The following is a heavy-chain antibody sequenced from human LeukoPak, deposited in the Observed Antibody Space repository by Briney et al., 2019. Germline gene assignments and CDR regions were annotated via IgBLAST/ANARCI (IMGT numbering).Heavy chain of an antibody. D-gene: IGHD2-8*02. J-gene: IGHJ4*02. CDR1: GFSFSSYG. V-gene: IGHV3-33*06. Sequence: HSGRSLRLSCAASGFSFSSYGMHWVRQAPGKGLEWVAVIWYDGSKKYYADSVKGRFIISRDNSKNTLYLQMNSLRAEDTAVYYCAKDLVVYYTSFDYWGQGTLVTVSS. CDR2: IWYDGSKK. CDR3: AKDLVVYYTSFDY.